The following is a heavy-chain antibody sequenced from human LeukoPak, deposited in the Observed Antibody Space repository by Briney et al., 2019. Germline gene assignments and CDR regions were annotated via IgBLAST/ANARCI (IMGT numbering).Heavy chain of an antibody. CDR3: ARDSMSIAVAGYYFDY. J-gene: IGHJ4*02. V-gene: IGHV3-21*01. CDR2: ISSSSSYI. D-gene: IGHD6-19*01. Sequence: GGSLRLSCAASGFTFSSYSMNWVRQAPGKGLEWVSSISSSSSYIYYADSVKGRFTISRDNAKNSLYLQMNSLRAEDTAVYYCARDSMSIAVAGYYFDYWGQGTLVTVSS. CDR1: GFTFSSYS.